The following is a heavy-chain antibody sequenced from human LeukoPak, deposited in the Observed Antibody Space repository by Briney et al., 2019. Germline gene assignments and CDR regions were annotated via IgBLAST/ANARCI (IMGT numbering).Heavy chain of an antibody. CDR1: GFTFSSYA. CDR3: ARDGQHIVVVPAAIRWDPWDYGMDV. D-gene: IGHD2-2*02. V-gene: IGHV3-30-3*01. Sequence: GRSLRLSCAASGFTFSSYAMHWVRQAPGKGLEWVAVISYDGSNKYYADSVKGRFTISRDNSKNTLYLQMNSLRAEDTAVYYCARDGQHIVVVPAAIRWDPWDYGMDVWGQWTTVTVSS. J-gene: IGHJ6*02. CDR2: ISYDGSNK.